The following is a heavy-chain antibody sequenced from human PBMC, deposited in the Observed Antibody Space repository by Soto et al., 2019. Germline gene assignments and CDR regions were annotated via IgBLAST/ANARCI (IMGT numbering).Heavy chain of an antibody. CDR3: AREYRGCTNGVCYNWFDP. V-gene: IGHV4-31*03. Sequence: SETLSLTCTVSGGSISSGGYYWSWIRQHPGKGLEWIGYIYYSGSTYYNPSLKSRVNISVDTSKNQFSLKLSSVTAADTAVFYCAREYRGCTNGVCYNWFDPWGQGTLVTVSS. D-gene: IGHD2-8*01. J-gene: IGHJ5*02. CDR2: IYYSGST. CDR1: GGSISSGGYY.